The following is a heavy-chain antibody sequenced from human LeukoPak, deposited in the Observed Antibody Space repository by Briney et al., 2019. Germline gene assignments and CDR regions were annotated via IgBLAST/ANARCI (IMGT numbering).Heavy chain of an antibody. CDR2: IFYDGSP. Sequence: SETLSLTCTVSSGSISNSNYYWGWIRQPPGKGLEWIGSIFYDGSPDYNPSLKSRVTISVDTSKNQFSLKLSSVTAADTAVYYCARGGGYSSSWSYWGQGTLVTVSS. CDR1: SGSISNSNYY. J-gene: IGHJ4*02. V-gene: IGHV4-39*07. CDR3: ARGGGYSSSWSY. D-gene: IGHD6-13*01.